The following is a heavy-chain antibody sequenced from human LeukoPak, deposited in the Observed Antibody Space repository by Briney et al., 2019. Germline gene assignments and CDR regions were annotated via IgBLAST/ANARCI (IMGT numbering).Heavy chain of an antibody. J-gene: IGHJ4*02. CDR2: IKSKTDGGTT. CDR1: GFTFSSYA. D-gene: IGHD3-22*01. Sequence: GGSLRLSCAASGFTFSSYAMSWVRQAPGEGLEWVGRIKSKTDGGTTEYAAFVKGRFTISRDDSKNTLYLQMNSLKTEDTAVYYCTTVLYYYDSSAYYYAYWGQGTLVTVSS. CDR3: TTVLYYYDSSAYYYAY. V-gene: IGHV3-15*01.